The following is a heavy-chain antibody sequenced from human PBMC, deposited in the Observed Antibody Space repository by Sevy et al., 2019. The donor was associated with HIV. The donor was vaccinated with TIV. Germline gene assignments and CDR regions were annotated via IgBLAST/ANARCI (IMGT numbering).Heavy chain of an antibody. CDR1: GYSLNSYD. D-gene: IGHD2-2*01. CDR2: MNPDSGRR. Sequence: ASVKVSCKASGYSLNSYDINWVRQATGQGLEWMGWMNPDSGRRGYAPKFQGRVTMTTETSKGTAYMEPRGLRSDDSAVYYCARADLDSTTFFYYYGLDVWGQGTTVTVSS. V-gene: IGHV1-8*01. J-gene: IGHJ6*02. CDR3: ARADLDSTTFFYYYGLDV.